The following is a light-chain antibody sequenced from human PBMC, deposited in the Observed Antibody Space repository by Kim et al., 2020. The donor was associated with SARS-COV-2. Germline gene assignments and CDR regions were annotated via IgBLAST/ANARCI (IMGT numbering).Light chain of an antibody. CDR1: QSSISW. CDR2: KAS. V-gene: IGKV1-5*03. CDR3: HQSNSYPYT. J-gene: IGKJ2*01. Sequence: DIQLTQSPSTLSASVGDRVTITCRASQSSISWLAWYQQKPEKASKLLIYKASSLESGVPSRFSRRGSAPLSTLTISSLQPDYFASYYCHQSNSYPYTFGQGTKLAI.